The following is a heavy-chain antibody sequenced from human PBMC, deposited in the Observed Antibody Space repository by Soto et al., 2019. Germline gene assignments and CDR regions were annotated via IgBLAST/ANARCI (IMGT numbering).Heavy chain of an antibody. CDR2: ISAYNGNT. V-gene: IGHV1-18*01. D-gene: IGHD3-16*02. J-gene: IGHJ4*02. CDR3: ARDYDYVWGSYRRLFGY. Sequence: ASVKVSCKASGYTFTSYGISWVRQAPGQGLEWMGWISAYNGNTNYAQKLQGRVTMTTDTSTSTAYMELRSLRSDDTAVYYCARDYDYVWGSYRRLFGYWGQGTLVTVSS. CDR1: GYTFTSYG.